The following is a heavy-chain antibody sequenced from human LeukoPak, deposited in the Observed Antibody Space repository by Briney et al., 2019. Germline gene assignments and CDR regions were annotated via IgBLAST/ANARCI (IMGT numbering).Heavy chain of an antibody. Sequence: PGGSLRLSCAASGFTFSSYSMNWVRQAPGKGLEWVSSISSKTYYADSVKGRFSISRDNAKSSLYLQMNSLRAEDTAVYYCARDPADPSITLFGLELGFDWYFDLWGRGTLVTVSS. CDR3: ARDPADPSITLFGLELGFDWYFDL. V-gene: IGHV3-21*01. CDR1: GFTFSSYS. D-gene: IGHD3-3*01. J-gene: IGHJ2*01. CDR2: ISSKT.